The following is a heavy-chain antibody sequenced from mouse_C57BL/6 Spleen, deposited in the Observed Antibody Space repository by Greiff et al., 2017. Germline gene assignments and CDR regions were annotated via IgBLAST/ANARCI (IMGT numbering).Heavy chain of an antibody. CDR2: INPYNGGT. CDR3: ARSGNGYPPYYAMDY. D-gene: IGHD2-2*01. Sequence: EVQLQQSGPVLVKPGASVKMSCKASGYTFTDYYMNWVKQSHGKSLEWIGVINPYNGGTSYNSKFKGKATLTVDKSSSTAYMELNSLTSEDSAVYYCARSGNGYPPYYAMDYWGQGTSVTVSS. J-gene: IGHJ4*01. V-gene: IGHV1-19*01. CDR1: GYTFTDYY.